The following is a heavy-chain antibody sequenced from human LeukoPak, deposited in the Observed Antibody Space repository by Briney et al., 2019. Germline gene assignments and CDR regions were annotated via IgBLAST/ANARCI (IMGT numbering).Heavy chain of an antibody. CDR2: IYYRGTT. V-gene: IGHV4-39*07. CDR3: ARDLDYYYYMDV. J-gene: IGHJ6*03. Sequence: SETLSLTCTVSGGSISNGSYYWGWIRQPPGTGLEWIGSIYYRGTTYYNPSLKSRVTMSVDTSKNQFSLKLSSVTAADTAVYYCARDLDYYYYMDVWGKGTTVTVSS. CDR1: GGSISNGSYY.